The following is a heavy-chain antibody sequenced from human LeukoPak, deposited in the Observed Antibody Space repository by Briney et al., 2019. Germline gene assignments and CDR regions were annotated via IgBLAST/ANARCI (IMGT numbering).Heavy chain of an antibody. Sequence: GGSLRLSCAASGFTFSYYGMHWVRQAPGKGLEWVAFIRYEGNDKYYADSVKGRFTISRDNTKNSLYLQMNSLRAEDTAVYYCARAYQLPLFWGQGTLVTVSS. J-gene: IGHJ4*02. D-gene: IGHD2-2*01. CDR3: ARAYQLPLF. V-gene: IGHV3-30*02. CDR1: GFTFSYYG. CDR2: IRYEGNDK.